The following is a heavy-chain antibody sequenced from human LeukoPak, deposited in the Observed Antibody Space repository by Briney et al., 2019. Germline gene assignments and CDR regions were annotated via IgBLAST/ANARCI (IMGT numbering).Heavy chain of an antibody. Sequence: PSETLSLTCTVSGGSISSYYWSWIRQPPGKGLEWIGYIYYSGSTNYNPSLKSRVTISVDTSKNQFSLKLSSVTAADTAVYYCARRDCSSTSCYVAYWGQGTLVTVS. CDR2: IYYSGST. J-gene: IGHJ4*02. D-gene: IGHD2-2*01. V-gene: IGHV4-59*08. CDR3: ARRDCSSTSCYVAY. CDR1: GGSISSYY.